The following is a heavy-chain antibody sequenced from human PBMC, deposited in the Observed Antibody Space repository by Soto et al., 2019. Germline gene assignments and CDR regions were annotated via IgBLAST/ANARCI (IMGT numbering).Heavy chain of an antibody. CDR1: GYSISSGCF. CDR3: ESESYSGYHSYDY. V-gene: IGHV4-38-2*01. J-gene: IGHJ4*02. CDR2: MYHDGNT. Sequence: SETLSLTCAVSGYSISSGCFWGWIRQPPGKGLEWIANMYHDGNTHYNPSLKSRVTMSVDTSKNQFSLKLNSVTAADTAVYYFESESYSGYHSYDYWGQGILVTVPS. D-gene: IGHD1-26*01.